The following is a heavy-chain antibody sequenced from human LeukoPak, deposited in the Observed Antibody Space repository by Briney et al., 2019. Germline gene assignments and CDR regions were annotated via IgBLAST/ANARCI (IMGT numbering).Heavy chain of an antibody. Sequence: SETLSLTCTVSGGSISSYYWSWIRQPPGKGLEWVGYIYYSGSTNYNPSLKSRVTISVDTSKNQFSLKLSSVTAADTAVYYCAKAPSSSWPDDAFDIWGQGTMVTVSS. D-gene: IGHD6-13*01. J-gene: IGHJ3*02. V-gene: IGHV4-59*01. CDR1: GGSISSYY. CDR2: IYYSGST. CDR3: AKAPSSSWPDDAFDI.